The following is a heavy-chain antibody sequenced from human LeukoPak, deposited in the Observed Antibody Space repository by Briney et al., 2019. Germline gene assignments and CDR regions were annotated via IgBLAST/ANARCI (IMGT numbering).Heavy chain of an antibody. CDR3: ARAPTSLSNPYYFDY. Sequence: GESLKISCKASGYSFTSYWIAWVRQMPGKGLEWMGIIYPGDSDTRYSPSFRGQVIISADEPISTAFLQWSSLKTSDTAMYYCARAPTSLSNPYYFDYWGREPWSPSPQ. D-gene: IGHD4-11*01. J-gene: IGHJ4*02. CDR1: GYSFTSYW. V-gene: IGHV5-51*04. CDR2: IYPGDSDT.